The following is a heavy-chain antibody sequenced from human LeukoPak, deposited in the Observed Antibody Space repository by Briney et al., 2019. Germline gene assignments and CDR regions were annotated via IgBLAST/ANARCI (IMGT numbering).Heavy chain of an antibody. CDR2: IYPGDSDT. D-gene: IGHD6-13*01. J-gene: IGHJ5*02. V-gene: IGHV5-51*01. CDR1: GYSFPNYW. CDR3: VRHGSSTWYSWFDP. Sequence: GESLKISCQGSGYSFPNYWIGWVRHMPGKGLEWVGIIYPGDSDTRYSPSFQGQVTISADKSISTAYLQWSSLKASDSAMYYCVRHGSSTWYSWFDPWGQGTLVTVSS.